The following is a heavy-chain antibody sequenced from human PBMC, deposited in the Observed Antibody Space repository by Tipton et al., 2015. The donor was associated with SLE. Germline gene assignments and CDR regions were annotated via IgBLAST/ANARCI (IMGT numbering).Heavy chain of an antibody. Sequence: TLSLTCTVSGGSISSSSYYWGWIRQPPGKGLEWIGSIYYSGSTYYNPSLKSRVTISVDTSKNQFSLKLSSVTAADTAVYYCARNEGGYSYGSWWYFDLWGRGTLVTVSS. CDR2: IYYSGST. J-gene: IGHJ2*01. D-gene: IGHD5-18*01. CDR3: ARNEGGYSYGSWWYFDL. CDR1: GGSISSSSYY. V-gene: IGHV4-39*01.